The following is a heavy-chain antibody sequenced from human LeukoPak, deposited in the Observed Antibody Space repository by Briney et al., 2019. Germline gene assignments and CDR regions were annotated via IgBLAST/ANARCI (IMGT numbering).Heavy chain of an antibody. CDR3: ARETGRCRAGGGFDY. CDR1: GFTFSSYA. J-gene: IGHJ4*02. V-gene: IGHV3-30*04. Sequence: PGPSLRLSCAASGFTFSSYAMHWVRQAPGKGLKGVAVILLDGSNKYYADSVKGRLTISRDNSKNTLYLQMNSLRAEDTAVYYCARETGRCRAGGGFDYWGQGTLVTVSS. CDR2: ILLDGSNK. D-gene: IGHD3-16*01.